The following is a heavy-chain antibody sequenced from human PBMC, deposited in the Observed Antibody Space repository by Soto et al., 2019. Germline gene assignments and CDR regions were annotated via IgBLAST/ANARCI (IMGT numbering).Heavy chain of an antibody. CDR3: AKGKISTTTYTSFDS. CDR2: ISGSGGST. Sequence: GSLRLSCSASGFTFSIYAISWVRQAPGKGLEWVSAISGSGGSTYYADSVKGRFTISRDNFKSSLYLQMSSLRAEDTAVYYCAKGKISTTTYTSFDSWGQGTMVNVS. CDR1: GFTFSIYA. J-gene: IGHJ5*01. V-gene: IGHV3-23*01. D-gene: IGHD1-26*01.